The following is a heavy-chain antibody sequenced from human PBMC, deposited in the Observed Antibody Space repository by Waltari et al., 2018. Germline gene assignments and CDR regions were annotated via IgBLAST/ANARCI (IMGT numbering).Heavy chain of an antibody. J-gene: IGHJ4*02. Sequence: QVQLVQSGAEVKKPGSSVKVSCTASGGTFSRYAISWVRQAPGQGREWMGRIIPIFGTANYAQKFQGRVTITADKSTSTAYMELSSLRSEDTAVYYCARGARRDGYNIPFFDYWGQETLVTVSS. CDR3: ARGARRDGYNIPFFDY. CDR1: GGTFSRYA. V-gene: IGHV1-69*13. CDR2: IIPIFGTA. D-gene: IGHD5-12*01.